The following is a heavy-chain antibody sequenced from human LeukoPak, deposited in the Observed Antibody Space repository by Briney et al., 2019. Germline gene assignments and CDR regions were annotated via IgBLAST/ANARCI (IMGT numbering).Heavy chain of an antibody. CDR1: GFTFSSYW. J-gene: IGHJ3*02. CDR2: IKQDGSEK. D-gene: IGHD5-24*01. Sequence: GGSLRLSCAASGFTFSSYWMSWVRQAPGKGLEWVANIKQDGSEKYYVDSVKGRFTISRDNAKSSLYLQMNSLRAEDTAVYYCARDKVPLEMATIGWGAFDIWGQGTMVTVSS. V-gene: IGHV3-7*01. CDR3: ARDKVPLEMATIGWGAFDI.